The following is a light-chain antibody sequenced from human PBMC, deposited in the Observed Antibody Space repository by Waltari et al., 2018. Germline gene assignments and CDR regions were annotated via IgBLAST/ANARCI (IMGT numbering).Light chain of an antibody. J-gene: IGKJ3*01. V-gene: IGKV3-20*01. Sequence: EIVLTQSPGTRSLSPGQRATLACRVRQPTAGIYLAWYQQRPGQAPRLLIYAASSRATGIPDRFSGSGSGTDFTLTISRLEPEDVAVYYCQHYGATLFTFGPGTKVDIK. CDR2: AAS. CDR3: QHYGATLFT. CDR1: QPTAGIY.